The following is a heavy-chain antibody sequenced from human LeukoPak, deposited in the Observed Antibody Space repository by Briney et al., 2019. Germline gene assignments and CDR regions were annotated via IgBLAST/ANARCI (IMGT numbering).Heavy chain of an antibody. J-gene: IGHJ4*02. Sequence: PGGSLRLSCAASGFTFSHYWMAWVRQAPGEGPEWVANVKQDESSKFYADSVKGRFTISRDNAKNSLYLQMNGLRVEDTALYYCVRDYDGDLDCWGQGTLVTVSS. D-gene: IGHD4-23*01. CDR1: GFTFSHYW. V-gene: IGHV3-7*01. CDR2: VKQDESSK. CDR3: VRDYDGDLDC.